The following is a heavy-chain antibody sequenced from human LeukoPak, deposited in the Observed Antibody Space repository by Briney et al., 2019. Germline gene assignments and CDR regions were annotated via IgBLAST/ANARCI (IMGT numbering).Heavy chain of an antibody. Sequence: GGSLRLSCAASGFTFSSYSMNWVRQAPGKGLEWVSLIFSHGETSYADSAKGRFTISRDNSKNTLYLQMNGLRVEDTAVYYCARDPPAVSINTYAWGQGTLVTVSS. CDR2: IFSHGET. D-gene: IGHD2-8*01. V-gene: IGHV3-66*01. CDR1: GFTFSSYS. CDR3: ARDPPAVSINTYA. J-gene: IGHJ4*02.